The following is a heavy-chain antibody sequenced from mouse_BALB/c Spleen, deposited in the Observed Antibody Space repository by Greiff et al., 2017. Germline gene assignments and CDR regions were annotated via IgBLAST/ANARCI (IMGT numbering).Heavy chain of an antibody. J-gene: IGHJ2*01. Sequence: VHLVESGAELVKPGASVKLSCKASGYTFTSYYMYWVKQRPGQGLEWIGEINPSNGGTNFNEKFKSKATLTVDKSSSTAYMQLSSLTSEDSAVYYCTRRGWGATRYFDYWGQGTTLTVSS. CDR3: TRRGWGATRYFDY. D-gene: IGHD3-1*01. CDR1: GYTFTSYY. V-gene: IGHV1S81*02. CDR2: INPSNGGT.